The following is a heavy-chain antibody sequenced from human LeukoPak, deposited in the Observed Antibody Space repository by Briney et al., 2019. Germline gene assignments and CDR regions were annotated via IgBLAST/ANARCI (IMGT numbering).Heavy chain of an antibody. CDR1: GFTFSNYW. CDR3: AREFEGQEAGAYGSGSYDVFDI. Sequence: PGGSLRLFCTASGFTFSNYWMHWVRRAPGKGLVWVSRITSDASSTSYADSVKGRFTISRDNAKNTLYLRMNSLRAEDTAVYYCAREFEGQEAGAYGSGSYDVFDIWGQGTTVTVSS. V-gene: IGHV3-74*01. D-gene: IGHD3-10*01. CDR2: ITSDASST. J-gene: IGHJ3*02.